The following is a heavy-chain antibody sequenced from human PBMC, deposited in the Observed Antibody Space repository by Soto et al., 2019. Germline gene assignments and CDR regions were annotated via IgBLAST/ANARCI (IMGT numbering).Heavy chain of an antibody. D-gene: IGHD3-10*01. CDR1: GGSISNSDYF. J-gene: IGHJ4*02. V-gene: IGHV4-30-4*01. CDR2: SSSSGNT. CDR3: ARGSDVMARGATFFDY. Sequence: QVPLQESGPGLVKPLQTLSLTCTVSGGSISNSDYFWSWIRLSPGKGLECIGSSSSSGNTYYNPSLKTPATLSVDTSNNQFSRRLTSVTVEDTAVYYCARGSDVMARGATFFDYWGQGTLVTVSS.